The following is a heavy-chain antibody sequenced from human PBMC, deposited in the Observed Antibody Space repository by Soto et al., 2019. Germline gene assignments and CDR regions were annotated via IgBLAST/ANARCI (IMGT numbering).Heavy chain of an antibody. Sequence: QAQLVESGGGVVQPGRSLRLSCAASGFTFSSYGMHWVRQAPGKGLEWVAVISYDGSNKYYADSVKGRFTISRDNSKNTLYLQMNSLRAEDTAVYYCANVLLWFGEGDGMDVWGQGTTVTVSS. CDR1: GFTFSSYG. V-gene: IGHV3-30*18. CDR2: ISYDGSNK. CDR3: ANVLLWFGEGDGMDV. J-gene: IGHJ6*02. D-gene: IGHD3-10*01.